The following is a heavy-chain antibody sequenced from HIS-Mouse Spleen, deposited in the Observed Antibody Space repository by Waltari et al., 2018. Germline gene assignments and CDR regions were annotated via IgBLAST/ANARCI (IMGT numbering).Heavy chain of an antibody. V-gene: IGHV4-4*07. Sequence: QVQLQESGPGLVKPSETLSLTCTVSGGSISSYYWSWIRKPAGKGLEWIGRSDTNGSTNYNPSLKSRVTMSVDTSKNQFSRKLSSVTAADTAVYYCARDQRTSSFDYWGQGTLVTVSS. CDR2: SDTNGST. J-gene: IGHJ4*02. CDR1: GGSISSYY. CDR3: ARDQRTSSFDY.